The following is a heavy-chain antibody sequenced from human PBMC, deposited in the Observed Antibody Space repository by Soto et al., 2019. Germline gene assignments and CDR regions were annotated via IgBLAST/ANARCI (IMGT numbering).Heavy chain of an antibody. Sequence: QVQLVESGGGLVNPGGSLRLSCAASGFTFSDYYMSWIRQAPGKGLAWVSYISSSSSYTNYADSVKGRFTISRDNAKNSLYLQMNSLRAEDTAVYYCARDGSSGYVDYWGQGTLVTVSS. CDR2: ISSSSSYT. CDR1: GFTFSDYY. D-gene: IGHD3-22*01. CDR3: ARDGSSGYVDY. V-gene: IGHV3-11*06. J-gene: IGHJ4*02.